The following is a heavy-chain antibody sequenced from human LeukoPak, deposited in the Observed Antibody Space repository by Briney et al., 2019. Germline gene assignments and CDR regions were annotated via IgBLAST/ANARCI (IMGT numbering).Heavy chain of an antibody. CDR3: AGHHPRNTVDF. V-gene: IGHV4-61*08. CDR1: GGSISSGDYY. J-gene: IGHJ4*02. CDR2: ISDIGSI. Sequence: SQTLSLTCTVSGGSISSGDYYWSWIRQPPGKGLEWIAYISDIGSINYNPSLKSRVTISLDTSKNQFSLKLSSVTAADTAVYYCAGHHPRNTVDFWGQGTLVTVSS. D-gene: IGHD2-8*02.